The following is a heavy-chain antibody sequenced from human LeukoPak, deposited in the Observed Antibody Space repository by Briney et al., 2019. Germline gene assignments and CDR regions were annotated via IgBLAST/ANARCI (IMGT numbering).Heavy chain of an antibody. D-gene: IGHD3/OR15-3a*01. CDR3: AGQTGSGLFILP. CDR2: IYYSGNT. Sequence: SETLSLTCTVSGVSISSSNSYWGWIRQPPGKGLEWIGSIYYSGNTYYNASLKSQVSISIDTSKNQFSLKLTSVTAADTAVYYCAGQTGSGLFILPGGQGTLVTVSS. CDR1: GVSISSSNSY. V-gene: IGHV4-39*01. J-gene: IGHJ4*02.